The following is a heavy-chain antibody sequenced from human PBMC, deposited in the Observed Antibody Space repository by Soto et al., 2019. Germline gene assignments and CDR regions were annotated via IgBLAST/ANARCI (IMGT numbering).Heavy chain of an antibody. V-gene: IGHV4-31*03. J-gene: IGHJ5*02. CDR1: GGSISSGGYY. CDR3: ARGGYCSSTSCLNWFDP. Sequence: TLSLTCTVSGGSISSGGYYWSWIRQHPGKGLEWIGYIYYSGSTYYNPSLKSRVTISVDTSKNQFSLKLSSVTAADTAVYYCARGGYCSSTSCLNWFDPWGQGTLVTVSS. D-gene: IGHD2-2*01. CDR2: IYYSGST.